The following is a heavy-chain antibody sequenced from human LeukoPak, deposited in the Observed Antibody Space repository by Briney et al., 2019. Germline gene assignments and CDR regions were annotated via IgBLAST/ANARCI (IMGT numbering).Heavy chain of an antibody. D-gene: IGHD1-14*01. CDR2: IYYSGST. V-gene: IGHV4-39*07. CDR3: ARGRYFDW. CDR1: GGSISSSSHY. J-gene: IGHJ4*02. Sequence: SETLSLTCSVSGGSISSSSHYWGWIRQPPGKGLEWIGSIYYSGSTYYNPSLKSRVTMSVDTSKNQFSLKLSSVTAADTAVYYCARGRYFDWWGQGTLVTVSS.